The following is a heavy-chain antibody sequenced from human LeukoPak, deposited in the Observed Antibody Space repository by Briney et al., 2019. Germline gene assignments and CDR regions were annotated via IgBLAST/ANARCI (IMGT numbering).Heavy chain of an antibody. CDR2: IKSKTDGATT. V-gene: IGHV3-15*01. CDR1: GFTFSHGW. Sequence: AGGSLRRSCAASGFTFSHGWMSWVRQAPGKGLEWVGRIKSKTDGATTDYATPVKGRFTISRDDSKSTLYLQMNSLNTEDTAVYYCAPHGSAFYYGMDVWGQGTTVTVSS. J-gene: IGHJ6*02. CDR3: APHGSAFYYGMDV. D-gene: IGHD3-10*01.